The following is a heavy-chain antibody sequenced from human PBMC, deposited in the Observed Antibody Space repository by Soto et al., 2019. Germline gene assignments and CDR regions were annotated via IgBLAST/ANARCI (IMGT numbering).Heavy chain of an antibody. J-gene: IGHJ6*03. Sequence: GEFLKISCKGSGYSFTSYWIGWVRRIPGKGLEWMGIIYPGDSDTRCSPSFQGQVTISADKSISTAYLQWSSLKASDTAMYYCARALTTYCTNGVCYYMDVWGKGTTVNVSS. CDR3: ARALTTYCTNGVCYYMDV. CDR2: IYPGDSDT. D-gene: IGHD2-8*01. CDR1: GYSFTSYW. V-gene: IGHV5-51*01.